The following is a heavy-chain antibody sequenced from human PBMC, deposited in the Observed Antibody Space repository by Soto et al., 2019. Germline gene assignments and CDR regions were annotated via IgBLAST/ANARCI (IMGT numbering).Heavy chain of an antibody. CDR2: IYYSGST. V-gene: IGHV4-39*01. J-gene: IGHJ4*02. Sequence: SETLSLTCTFSGCSVSSSSYYWGWIRQPPGKGLEWIGSIYYSGSTYYNPSLKSRVTISVDTSKNQFSLKLSSVTAADTAVYYCARHTPAISISDHWGQGTLVTVSS. CDR3: ARHTPAISISDH. D-gene: IGHD2-15*01. CDR1: GCSVSSSSYY.